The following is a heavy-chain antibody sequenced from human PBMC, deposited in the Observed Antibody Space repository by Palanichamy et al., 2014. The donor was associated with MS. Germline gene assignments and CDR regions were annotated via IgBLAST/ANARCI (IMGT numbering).Heavy chain of an antibody. Sequence: QVQLVEVWGRAWSSLGRSLRLSCAASGFTFSSYGMHWVRQAPDKGLEWVAVISYDGSNKYYADSVKGRFTISRDNSKNALYLQMNSLRAEDTAVYYCAKDLKARYYYYGMDVWGQGTTVTVSS. J-gene: IGHJ6*02. CDR3: AKDLKARYYYYGMDV. V-gene: IGHV3-30*18. CDR2: ISYDGSNK. CDR1: GFTFSSYG.